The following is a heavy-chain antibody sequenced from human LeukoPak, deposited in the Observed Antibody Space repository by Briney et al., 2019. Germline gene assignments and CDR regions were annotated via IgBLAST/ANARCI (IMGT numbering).Heavy chain of an antibody. CDR2: ISYDGSNK. D-gene: IGHD2-2*01. V-gene: IGHV3-30-3*01. CDR3: ARCFQLLRRAYYYCGMDV. J-gene: IGHJ6*02. CDR1: GFTFSSYA. Sequence: GRSLRLSCAASGFTFSSYAMHWVRQAPGKGLEWVAVISYDGSNKYYADSVKGRFTISRDNSKNTLYLQMNSLRAEDTAVYYCARCFQLLRRAYYYCGMDVWGQGTTVTVSS.